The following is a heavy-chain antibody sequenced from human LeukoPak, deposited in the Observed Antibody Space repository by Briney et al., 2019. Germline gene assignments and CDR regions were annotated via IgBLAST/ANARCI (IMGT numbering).Heavy chain of an antibody. Sequence: SETLSLTCTVSGGSISSYYWSWLRQPPGKGLEWIGYIFYSGSTNYNPSLKSRVTISVDTSRNHFSLKLSSVTAADTAVYYCARANWGSSGWFDPWGQGTLVTVSS. CDR2: IFYSGST. CDR1: GGSISSYY. V-gene: IGHV4-59*01. J-gene: IGHJ5*02. D-gene: IGHD7-27*01. CDR3: ARANWGSSGWFDP.